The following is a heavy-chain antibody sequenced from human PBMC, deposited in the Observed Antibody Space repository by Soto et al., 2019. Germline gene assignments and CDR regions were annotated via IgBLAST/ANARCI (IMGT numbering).Heavy chain of an antibody. J-gene: IGHJ4*02. Sequence: QVQLMQSGAEVRKPGASVRLSCETSGYNFNQYYIHWVRQAPGQGLGWMGIINLRGGTTEYAHKFRGRVTVTGDTSTKTVYMELRSLRSEDTAMYFCARGPEDSDVPRWDYWGQGTLVTVSS. CDR3: ARGPEDSDVPRWDY. D-gene: IGHD1-26*01. V-gene: IGHV1-46*02. CDR2: INLRGGTT. CDR1: GYNFNQYY.